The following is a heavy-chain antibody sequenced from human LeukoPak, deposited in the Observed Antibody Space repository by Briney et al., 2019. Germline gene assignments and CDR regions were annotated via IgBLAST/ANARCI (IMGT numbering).Heavy chain of an antibody. CDR2: ISSSSSTI. Sequence: PGGSLRLSCAASGFTFSSYSMNWVRQAPGKGLEWVSYISSSSSTIYYADSVKGRFTISRDNAKNSLYLQMNSLRAEDTAVYYCARDRGYGDYRSRDDAFDIWGQGTMVTVSS. CDR3: ARDRGYGDYRSRDDAFDI. J-gene: IGHJ3*02. D-gene: IGHD4-17*01. CDR1: GFTFSSYS. V-gene: IGHV3-48*01.